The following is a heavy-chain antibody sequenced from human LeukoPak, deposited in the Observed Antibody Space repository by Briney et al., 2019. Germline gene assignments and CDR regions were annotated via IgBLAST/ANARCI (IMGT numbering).Heavy chain of an antibody. CDR2: IRYDGRNK. J-gene: IGHJ4*02. CDR3: ATKTAFDY. Sequence: GGSLRLSCAASGFTFSNYGMHWVRQAPGKGLEWVGFIRYDGRNKYYADFVKGRFTISRDNSKNTLYLQMSSLRAEDTAVYFCATKTAFDYWGQGTLVTVSS. CDR1: GFTFSNYG. D-gene: IGHD5-18*01. V-gene: IGHV3-30*02.